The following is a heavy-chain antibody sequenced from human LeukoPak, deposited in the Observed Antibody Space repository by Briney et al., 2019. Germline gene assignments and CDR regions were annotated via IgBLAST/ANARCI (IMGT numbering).Heavy chain of an antibody. CDR1: GGTFSSYA. CDR3: ARGEDILIGFFDY. V-gene: IGHV1-69*04. CDR2: IIPILGIA. J-gene: IGHJ4*02. Sequence: ASVKVSCKASGGTFSSYAISWVRQAPGQGLEWMGRIIPILGIANYAQKFQGRVTITADKSTSTAYMELSSLRSEDTAVYYCARGEDILIGFFDYWGQGTLVTVSS. D-gene: IGHD3-9*01.